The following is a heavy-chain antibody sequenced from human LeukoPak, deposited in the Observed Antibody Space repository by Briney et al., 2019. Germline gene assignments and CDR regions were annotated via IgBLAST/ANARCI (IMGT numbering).Heavy chain of an antibody. V-gene: IGHV4-59*08. J-gene: IGHJ5*02. Sequence: SETLSLTCTVSGGPISSYYWSWIRQPPGKGLEWIGYIYYSGSTNYNPSLKSRVTISVDTSKNQFSLKLSSVTAADTAVYYCARHRYCSSTSCYDARFDPWGQGTLVTVSS. CDR1: GGPISSYY. D-gene: IGHD2-2*01. CDR3: ARHRYCSSTSCYDARFDP. CDR2: IYYSGST.